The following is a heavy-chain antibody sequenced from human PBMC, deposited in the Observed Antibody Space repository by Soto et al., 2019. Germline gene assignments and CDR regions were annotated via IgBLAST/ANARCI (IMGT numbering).Heavy chain of an antibody. CDR2: ISYTKKNI. CDR1: GFTFTNYS. Sequence: PGGSLRLSCVASGFTFTNYSMNWVRQAPGKGLEWVACISYTKKNIYYIDSVKGRFTISRDHSKNTLYLQMNSLSAGDTAVYYCPKDFCPFPPCYALWGQGVLVTASS. CDR3: PKDFCPFPPCYAL. V-gene: IGHV3-30*02. D-gene: IGHD2-2*01. J-gene: IGHJ4*02.